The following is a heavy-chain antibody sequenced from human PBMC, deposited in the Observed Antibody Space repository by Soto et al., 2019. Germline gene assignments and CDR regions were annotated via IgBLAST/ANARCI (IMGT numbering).Heavy chain of an antibody. J-gene: IGHJ5*02. CDR1: GGSISSSSFH. Sequence: QLQLQESGPGLVKPSETLSLTCTVSGGSISSSSFHWGWIRQPPGKGLEWIGSIYYSGSTYYSPSLKSRVTISVDTSKIQFSRKLSSVTAADTAVYYCARRERAAGTDWWFDPWGQGTLVTVSS. D-gene: IGHD6-13*01. CDR3: ARRERAAGTDWWFDP. CDR2: IYYSGST. V-gene: IGHV4-39*01.